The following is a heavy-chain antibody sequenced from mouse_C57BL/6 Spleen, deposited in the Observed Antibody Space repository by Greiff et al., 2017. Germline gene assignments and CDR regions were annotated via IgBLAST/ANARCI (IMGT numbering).Heavy chain of an antibody. D-gene: IGHD2-4*01. J-gene: IGHJ2*01. CDR2: IDPENGDT. Sequence: EVQLQQSGAELVRPGASVKLSCTASGFNIKDDYMHWVKQRPEQGLEWIGWIDPENGDTESASKFQGKATITADTSSNTAYLQLSSLSSEDTACYYCTPMINYFDYGGQGTTLTVSS. CDR1: GFNIKDDY. V-gene: IGHV14-4*01. CDR3: TPMINYFDY.